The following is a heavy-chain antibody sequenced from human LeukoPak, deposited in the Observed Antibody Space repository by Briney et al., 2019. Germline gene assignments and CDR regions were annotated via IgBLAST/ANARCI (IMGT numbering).Heavy chain of an antibody. D-gene: IGHD4-23*01. Sequence: SETLSLTCTVSGGSISSYYWSWIRQPAGKGLKWIGRIYSSGSTNYNPSLKSRVSMSVDTSKNQFSLKLTSVTAADTAVYYCARGGKATVVTMWGQGILVTVSP. V-gene: IGHV4-4*07. J-gene: IGHJ4*02. CDR2: IYSSGST. CDR1: GGSISSYY. CDR3: ARGGKATVVTM.